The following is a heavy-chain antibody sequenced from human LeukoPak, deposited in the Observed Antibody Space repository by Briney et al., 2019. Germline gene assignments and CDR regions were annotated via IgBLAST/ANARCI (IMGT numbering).Heavy chain of an antibody. CDR3: ARDPGDYTSYYFDY. V-gene: IGHV4-59*01. Sequence: GSLRLSCAASGFTFSSYAMSWVRQAPGKGLEWIGYIYYSGSTNYNPSLKSRVTISVDTSKNQFSLKLSSVTAADTAVYYCARDPGDYTSYYFDYWGQGTLVTVSS. CDR2: IYYSGST. J-gene: IGHJ4*02. CDR1: GFTFSSYA. D-gene: IGHD4-17*01.